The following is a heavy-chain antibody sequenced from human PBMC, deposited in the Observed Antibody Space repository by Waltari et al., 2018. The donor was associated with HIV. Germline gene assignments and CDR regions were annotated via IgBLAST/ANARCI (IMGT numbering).Heavy chain of an antibody. CDR2: INHSGTT. CDR1: GGSFSSYY. CDR3: AREFGSGSGTGGGFDI. D-gene: IGHD2-15*01. J-gene: IGHJ3*02. V-gene: IGHV4-34*02. Sequence: QVQLEQWGAGLLKPSETLSLTCAVYGGSFSSYYWSWFRQSPEKGLEWIGEINHSGTTNNNPSLKSRVIMSVDTSKNQFSLNLTSVTAADTALYYCAREFGSGSGTGGGFDIWSQGTMVAVSS.